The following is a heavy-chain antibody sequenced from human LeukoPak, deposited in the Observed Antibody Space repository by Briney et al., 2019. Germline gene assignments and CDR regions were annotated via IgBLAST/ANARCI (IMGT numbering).Heavy chain of an antibody. CDR3: ARALSRSCSWEFDP. CDR2: IYTSEFT. J-gene: IGHJ5*02. CDR1: GGSISGYY. V-gene: IGHV4-4*07. Sequence: PSETLSLTCTVSGGSISGYYWSWIRQPAGKGLGLIGRIYTSEFTNYNPSLKSRVIMSVDTSKNQFSLKLNSVTAADTAVYYCARALSRSCSWEFDPWGQGILVTVSS. D-gene: IGHD6-13*01.